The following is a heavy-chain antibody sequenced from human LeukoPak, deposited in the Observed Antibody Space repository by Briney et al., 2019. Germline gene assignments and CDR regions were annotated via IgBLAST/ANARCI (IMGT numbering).Heavy chain of an antibody. CDR3: ATLMYSSSRKWFDP. D-gene: IGHD6-13*01. Sequence: SETLSLTCAVYGGSFSGYYWSWIRQPPGKGLEWIGEINHSGSTNYNPSLKSRVTISVDTSKNQFSLKLSSVTAADTAVYYCATLMYSSSRKWFDPWGQGTLVTVSS. CDR2: INHSGST. V-gene: IGHV4-34*01. J-gene: IGHJ5*02. CDR1: GGSFSGYY.